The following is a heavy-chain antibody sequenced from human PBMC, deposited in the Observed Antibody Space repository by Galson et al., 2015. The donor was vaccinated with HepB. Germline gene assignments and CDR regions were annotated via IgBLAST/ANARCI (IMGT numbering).Heavy chain of an antibody. CDR2: ISYDGSNK. J-gene: IGHJ4*02. CDR3: AREETSSWYNSYFDY. D-gene: IGHD6-13*01. CDR1: GFTFSSYA. V-gene: IGHV3-30*04. Sequence: SLRLSCAASGFTFSSYAMHWVRQAPGKGLEWVAVISYDGSNKYYADSEKGRFTISRDNSKNTLYLQMNSLRAEDTAVYYCAREETSSWYNSYFDYWGQGTLVTVSS.